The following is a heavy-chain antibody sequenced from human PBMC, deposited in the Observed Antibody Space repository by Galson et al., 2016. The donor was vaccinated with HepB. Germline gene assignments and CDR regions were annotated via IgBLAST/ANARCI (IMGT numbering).Heavy chain of an antibody. V-gene: IGHV4-59*12. CDR3: ASRPGGASVYYGVFDY. Sequence: LSLTCTASGGSISSSFWTWIRQPPGKPLEWIGYISYDGRTNYNPSLNSRVTISADTSNNQFSLRLTSMTAADTAVYYCASRPGGASVYYGVFDYWGQGALVTVSS. J-gene: IGHJ4*02. CDR1: GGSISSSF. D-gene: IGHD2-8*02. CDR2: ISYDGRT.